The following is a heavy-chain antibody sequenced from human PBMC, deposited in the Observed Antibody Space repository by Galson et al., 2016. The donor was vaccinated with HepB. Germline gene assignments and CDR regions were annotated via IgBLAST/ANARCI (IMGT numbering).Heavy chain of an antibody. D-gene: IGHD3-22*01. Sequence: SLRLSCAAPGITLRGYAMNWVRQAPGKGLDWVSCISRGGTYTYYADSVTGRFTVSRDNAKNSLYLQMNNLRAEDTALYYCASERLDSSGYSYPDAFEIWGLGTMVTVSS. CDR3: ASERLDSSGYSYPDAFEI. J-gene: IGHJ3*02. CDR2: ISRGGTYT. CDR1: GITLRGYA. V-gene: IGHV3-21*01.